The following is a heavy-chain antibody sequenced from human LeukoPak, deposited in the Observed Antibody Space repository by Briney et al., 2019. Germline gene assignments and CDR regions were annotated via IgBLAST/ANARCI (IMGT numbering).Heavy chain of an antibody. D-gene: IGHD2-15*01. J-gene: IGHJ3*02. CDR2: MSASGSPT. V-gene: IGHV3-48*03. CDR3: ARGGYCSGGLCYWFNAFDI. CDR1: GFACSDHE. Sequence: QPGGSLRLSCTASGFACSDHEMNWVRQAPGKGLEWISYMSASGSPTDYADSVKGRFTVSRDSAKNSLYLQMNSLRAEDTAIYYCARGGYCSGGLCYWFNAFDIWGQGTMVTVSS.